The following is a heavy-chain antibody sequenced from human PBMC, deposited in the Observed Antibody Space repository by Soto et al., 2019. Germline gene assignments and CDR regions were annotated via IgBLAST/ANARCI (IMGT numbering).Heavy chain of an antibody. D-gene: IGHD3-3*01. J-gene: IGHJ4*02. CDR2: INHSGST. V-gene: IGHV4-34*01. Sequence: PSETLSLTCAVYGGSFSGYYWSWIRQPPGKGLEWIGEINHSGSTNYNPSLKSRVTISVDTSKNQFSLKLSSVTAADTAVYYCARKMIFGVVKKISHFVYRCQRTLVTVSS. CDR1: GGSFSGYY. CDR3: ARKMIFGVVKKISHFVY.